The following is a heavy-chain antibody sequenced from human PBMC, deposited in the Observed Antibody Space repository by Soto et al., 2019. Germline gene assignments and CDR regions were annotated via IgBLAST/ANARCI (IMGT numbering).Heavy chain of an antibody. CDR1: GGSISSYY. V-gene: IGHV4-59*01. Sequence: QVQLQESGPGLVKPSETLSLTCTVSGGSISSYYWSWIRQSPGKGLEWIGYIYYSGSTKYNPSLKSRVTISVDTSKNQFSLKLSSVTAADTAVYYCARGRWDTAMASYYWGQGTLVTVSS. CDR3: ARGRWDTAMASYY. D-gene: IGHD5-18*01. J-gene: IGHJ4*02. CDR2: IYYSGST.